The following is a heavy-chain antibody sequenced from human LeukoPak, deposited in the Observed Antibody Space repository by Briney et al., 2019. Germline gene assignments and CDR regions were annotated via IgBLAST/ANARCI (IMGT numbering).Heavy chain of an antibody. CDR1: GFTFDDYA. V-gene: IGHV3-9*01. CDR3: AKDSYHAFYGDLDY. D-gene: IGHD4-17*01. Sequence: GGSLRLSCAVSGFTFDDYAMHWVRRAPGKGLEWVSGISWNSGSIGYADSVKGRFTISRDNAKNSLYLQMNSLRAEDTALYYCAKDSYHAFYGDLDYWGQGTLVTVSS. J-gene: IGHJ4*02. CDR2: ISWNSGSI.